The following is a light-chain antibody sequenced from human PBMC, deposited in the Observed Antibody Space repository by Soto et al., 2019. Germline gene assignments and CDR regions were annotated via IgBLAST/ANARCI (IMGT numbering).Light chain of an antibody. CDR2: GAS. Sequence: EIVLTQSPGTLSLSPGERATLSCRASQSVSSTHLAWYQQKPGQAPRLLIYGASSRATGIPDRFSGSGSGTDFTLTISRLEPEDFAVYYCQHYGSLVLTFGGGTKVEIK. V-gene: IGKV3-20*01. CDR3: QHYGSLVLT. CDR1: QSVSSTH. J-gene: IGKJ4*01.